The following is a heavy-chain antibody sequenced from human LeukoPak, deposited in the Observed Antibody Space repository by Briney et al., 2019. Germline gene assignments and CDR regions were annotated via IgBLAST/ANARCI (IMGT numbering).Heavy chain of an antibody. CDR3: AREHRNPWYSSGWYDY. Sequence: SETLSLTCTVSGGSISSGGYYWSWIRQPPGKGLEWIGYIYRSGSTYYNPSLKSRVTISVDTSKNQFSLKLSSVTAADTAVYYCAREHRNPWYSSGWYDYWGQGTLVTVSS. CDR1: GGSISSGGYY. D-gene: IGHD6-19*01. V-gene: IGHV4-30-2*01. CDR2: IYRSGST. J-gene: IGHJ4*02.